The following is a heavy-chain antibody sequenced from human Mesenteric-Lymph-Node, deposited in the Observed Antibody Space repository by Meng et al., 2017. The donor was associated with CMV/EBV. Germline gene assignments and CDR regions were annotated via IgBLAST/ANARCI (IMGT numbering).Heavy chain of an antibody. CDR1: GFTFSSSS. D-gene: IGHD2-2*01. V-gene: IGHV3-21*01. CDR3: AKSLAPDRDWFDS. Sequence: AASGFTFSSSSMDWVRQAPGKGLEWVSSISSSGRYIYYADSMKGRFTISRDNAKNSVYLQMNTLRAEDTAVYYCAKSLAPDRDWFDSWGQGALVTVSS. CDR2: ISSSGRYI. J-gene: IGHJ5*01.